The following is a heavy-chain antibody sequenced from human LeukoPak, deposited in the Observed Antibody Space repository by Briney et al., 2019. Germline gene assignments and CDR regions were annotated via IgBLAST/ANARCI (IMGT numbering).Heavy chain of an antibody. Sequence: GSLRLSCAASAFTFSTYNMNWVRQPPGKGLEWIGNIFYSGSTYYSPSLKSRVTISLDTSRNQFSLKLNSVTAADTAVYYCAKSNGYGLVDIWGQGTMVTVSS. CDR3: AKSNGYGLVDI. J-gene: IGHJ3*02. CDR1: AFTFSTYN. CDR2: IFYSGST. D-gene: IGHD3-10*01. V-gene: IGHV4-59*12.